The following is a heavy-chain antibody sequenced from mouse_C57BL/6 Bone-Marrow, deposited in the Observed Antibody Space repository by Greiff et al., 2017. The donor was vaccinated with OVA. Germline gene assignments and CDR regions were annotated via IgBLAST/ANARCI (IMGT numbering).Heavy chain of an antibody. D-gene: IGHD4-1*01. Sequence: VKLQESGPGLVKPSQSLFLTCSITGFPITSGYYWIWIRQSPGKPLEWMGYITHSGETFYNPSLQSPISITRETSKNQFFLQLNSVTTEDTAMYYCAGAHWDGAWFAYWGQGTLVTVSA. CDR1: GFPITSGYY. J-gene: IGHJ3*01. CDR2: ITHSGET. CDR3: AGAHWDGAWFAY. V-gene: IGHV12-3*01.